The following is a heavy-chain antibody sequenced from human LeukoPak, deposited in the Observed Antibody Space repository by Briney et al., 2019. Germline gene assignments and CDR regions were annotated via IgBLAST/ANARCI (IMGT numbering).Heavy chain of an antibody. Sequence: GGSLRLSCAASGNYWMHWVRQAPGKGLVWVSHINSDGSWASYADSVKGRFTISKDNAKNTVYLQMNNLRAEDTAVYYCVSSYETYWGRGTLVTVSS. CDR1: GNYW. V-gene: IGHV3-74*01. CDR2: INSDGSWA. J-gene: IGHJ4*02. D-gene: IGHD2-2*01. CDR3: VSSYETY.